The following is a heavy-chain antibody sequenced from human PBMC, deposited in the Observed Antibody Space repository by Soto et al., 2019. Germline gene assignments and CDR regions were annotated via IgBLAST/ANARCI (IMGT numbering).Heavy chain of an antibody. D-gene: IGHD3-10*01. V-gene: IGHV4-31*03. CDR2: IYYSGST. Sequence: LSLTCTVSGGSISSGGYYWSWIRQHPGKGLEWIGYIYYSGSTYYNPSLKSRVTISVDTSKNQFSLKLSSVTAADTAVYYCAREIQEVRGVRNDPWGQGTLVTVSS. J-gene: IGHJ5*02. CDR3: AREIQEVRGVRNDP. CDR1: GGSISSGGYY.